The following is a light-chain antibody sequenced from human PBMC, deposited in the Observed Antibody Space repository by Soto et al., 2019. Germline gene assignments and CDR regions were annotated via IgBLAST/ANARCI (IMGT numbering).Light chain of an antibody. J-gene: IGKJ1*01. Sequence: DIQMTQSPSTLSASVGDRVTITCRASQTINDYLAWYQQKPGKSPKLLIYDASTLDSGVPSRFSGSGSGTQFTLTISGLQPDDFATYFCQQYNSHRTFGQGTKVQIK. V-gene: IGKV1-5*01. CDR3: QQYNSHRT. CDR2: DAS. CDR1: QTINDY.